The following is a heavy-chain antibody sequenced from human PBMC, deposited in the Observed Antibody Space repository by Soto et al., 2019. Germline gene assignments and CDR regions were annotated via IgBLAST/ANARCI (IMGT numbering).Heavy chain of an antibody. Sequence: SETLSLTCTVSGGSISSISYYWGWIRQPPGKGLEWIGSIYYSGSTYYNPSLKSRVTISVDTSKNQFSLKLSSVTAADTAVYYCANLVTAYYYDSSGYTMKYNWFDPWGQGTLVTVSS. J-gene: IGHJ5*02. CDR1: GGSISSISYY. CDR2: IYYSGST. CDR3: ANLVTAYYYDSSGYTMKYNWFDP. D-gene: IGHD3-22*01. V-gene: IGHV4-39*01.